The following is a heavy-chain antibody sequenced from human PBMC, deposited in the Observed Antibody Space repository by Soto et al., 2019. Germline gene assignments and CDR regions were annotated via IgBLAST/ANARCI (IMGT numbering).Heavy chain of an antibody. D-gene: IGHD6-6*01. CDR2: NYYRGST. CDR1: GGSISSGGYY. V-gene: IGHV4-31*11. J-gene: IGHJ6*02. Sequence: PSEALSLTCAVSGGSISSGGYYWSWIRQQPGKGLEWIGNNYYRGSTYYNPSLKSRVTISVDTSKNQFSLKLSSVTAADTAVYYCARGSSIAGLYYGMDVWGQGTTVTVSS. CDR3: ARGSSIAGLYYGMDV.